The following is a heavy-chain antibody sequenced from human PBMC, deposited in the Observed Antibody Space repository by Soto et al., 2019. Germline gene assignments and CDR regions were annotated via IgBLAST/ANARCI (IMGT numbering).Heavy chain of an antibody. CDR2: INAGNGNT. D-gene: IGHD3-10*01. V-gene: IGHV1-3*01. Sequence: QVQLVQSGAEVKKLGASVKVSCKASGYTFTAFAIHWVRQAPGLRPEWMGWINAGNGNTKSSQKFQGRVTITMDTSASTAYMELSSLRSEDTTVYYCAREAPYHGSGMYGDGMDVWGQGTTVTVSS. CDR1: GYTFTAFA. CDR3: AREAPYHGSGMYGDGMDV. J-gene: IGHJ6*02.